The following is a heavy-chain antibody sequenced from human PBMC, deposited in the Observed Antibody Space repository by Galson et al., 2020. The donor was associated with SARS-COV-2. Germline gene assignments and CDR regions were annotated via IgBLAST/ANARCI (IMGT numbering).Heavy chain of an antibody. CDR2: ISYDGSNK. Sequence: QAGGSLRLSCAASGFTFSSYGMHWVRQAPGKGLEWVAVISYDGSNKYYADSVKGRFTISRDNSKNTLYLQMNSLRAEDTAVYYCARDHSGYDYFDYWGQGTLVTVSS. J-gene: IGHJ4*02. CDR3: ARDHSGYDYFDY. D-gene: IGHD5-12*01. CDR1: GFTFSSYG. V-gene: IGHV3-30*03.